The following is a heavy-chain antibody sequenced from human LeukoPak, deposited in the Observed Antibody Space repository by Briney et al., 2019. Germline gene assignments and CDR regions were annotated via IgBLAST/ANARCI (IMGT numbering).Heavy chain of an antibody. CDR2: IYYSGST. D-gene: IGHD2-2*01. J-gene: IGHJ6*02. CDR1: GGSFSGYY. CDR3: ARGDIVVAMDV. Sequence: KPSETLSLTCAVYGGSFSGYYWSWIRQHPGKGLEWIGYIYYSGSTYYNPSLKSRVTISVDTSKNQFSLKLSSVTAADTAVYYCARGDIVVAMDVWGQGTTVTVSS. V-gene: IGHV4-31*11.